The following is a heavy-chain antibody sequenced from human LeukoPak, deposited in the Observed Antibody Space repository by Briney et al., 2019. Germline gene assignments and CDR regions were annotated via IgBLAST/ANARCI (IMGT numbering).Heavy chain of an antibody. CDR3: ARDQAVYGDYVWDWFDP. Sequence: PSETLSLTCTVSGGSISSYYWSWIRQPPGKGLEWLGYIYYSGSTNYNPSLKSRVTMSVDTSKNQFSLKLSSVTAADTAVYYCARDQAVYGDYVWDWFDPWGQGTLVTVSS. CDR2: IYYSGST. J-gene: IGHJ5*02. D-gene: IGHD4-17*01. V-gene: IGHV4-59*12. CDR1: GGSISSYY.